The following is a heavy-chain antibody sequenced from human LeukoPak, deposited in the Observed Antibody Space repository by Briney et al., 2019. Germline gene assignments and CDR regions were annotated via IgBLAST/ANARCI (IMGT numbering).Heavy chain of an antibody. V-gene: IGHV3-30*02. CDR2: IRYDGSNK. D-gene: IGHD3-3*01. CDR1: GFTFSSYG. Sequence: GGSLRLSCAASGFTFSSYGMHWVRQAPGKGLEWVAFIRYDGSNKYYADSVKGRFTISRDNYKNTLYLQMNSLRAEDTAVYYCAKDGDFWSGYYPEGVDYWGQGTLVTVSS. CDR3: AKDGDFWSGYYPEGVDY. J-gene: IGHJ4*02.